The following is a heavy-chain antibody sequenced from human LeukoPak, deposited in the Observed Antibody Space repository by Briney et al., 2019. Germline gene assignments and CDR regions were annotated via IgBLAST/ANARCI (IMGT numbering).Heavy chain of an antibody. CDR3: ASCRGVITMVRGRAGYGMDV. D-gene: IGHD3-10*01. CDR1: GGSSSGYY. CDR2: INHSGST. J-gene: IGHJ6*02. V-gene: IGHV4-34*01. Sequence: SETLSLTCAVYGGSSSGYYWSWIRQPPGKGLEWIGEINHSGSTNYNPSLKSRVTISVDTSKNQFSLKLSSVTAADTAVYYCASCRGVITMVRGRAGYGMDVWGQGTTVTVSS.